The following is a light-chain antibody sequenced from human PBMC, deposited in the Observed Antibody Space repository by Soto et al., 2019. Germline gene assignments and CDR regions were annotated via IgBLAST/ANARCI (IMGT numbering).Light chain of an antibody. V-gene: IGKV1-17*03. J-gene: IGKJ4*01. CDR2: SAN. Sequence: DIQMTQSPSDMSASVGDRVTITCRASQDISNFLVWFQQRPGKVPKRLMYSANRLESGVPSRFSGAGSGTQFTLIISGLQPEDSATYYCQQSYNIPLTFGGGTKVDIK. CDR3: QQSYNIPLT. CDR1: QDISNF.